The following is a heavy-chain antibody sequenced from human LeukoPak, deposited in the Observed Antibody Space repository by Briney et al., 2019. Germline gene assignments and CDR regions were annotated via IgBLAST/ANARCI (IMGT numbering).Heavy chain of an antibody. CDR2: ISYDGGNK. CDR1: GYTFSSYG. D-gene: IGHD1-26*01. J-gene: IGHJ4*02. Sequence: GRSLRLSCAASGYTFSSYGMHWVRQAPGKGLEWVAVISYDGGNKYYADSVKGRFTISRDNSKNTLYLQMNSLRAEDTAVYYCAKAPRPWVGGATGSRYYFDYWGQGTLVTVSS. CDR3: AKAPRPWVGGATGSRYYFDY. V-gene: IGHV3-30*18.